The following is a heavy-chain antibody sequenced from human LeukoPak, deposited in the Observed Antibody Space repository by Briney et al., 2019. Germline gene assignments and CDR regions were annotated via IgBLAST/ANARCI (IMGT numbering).Heavy chain of an antibody. V-gene: IGHV4-59*08. CDR1: GGSISSYY. J-gene: IGHJ4*02. Sequence: SETLSLTCTVSGGSISSYYWSWIRQPPGKGLEWIGYIYYSGSTNYNPSLKSRVTISVDTSKNQFSLKLSSVTAADTAVYYCARRFFYGGIYYFDYWGQGTLVTVSS. D-gene: IGHD4-23*01. CDR3: ARRFFYGGIYYFDY. CDR2: IYYSGST.